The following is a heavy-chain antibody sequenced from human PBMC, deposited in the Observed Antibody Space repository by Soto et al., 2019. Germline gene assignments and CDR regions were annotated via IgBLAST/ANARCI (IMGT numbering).Heavy chain of an antibody. CDR3: ASRNYYDTLSNWFDP. CDR2: IYHSGST. CDR1: GGSISSSNW. V-gene: IGHV4-4*02. Sequence: SETLSLTCAVSGGSISSSNWCSWVRQPPGKGLEWIGEIYHSGSTNYNPSLKSRVTISVDKSKNQFSLKLSSVTAADTAVYYCASRNYYDTLSNWFDPWGQGTLVTVSS. J-gene: IGHJ5*02. D-gene: IGHD3-22*01.